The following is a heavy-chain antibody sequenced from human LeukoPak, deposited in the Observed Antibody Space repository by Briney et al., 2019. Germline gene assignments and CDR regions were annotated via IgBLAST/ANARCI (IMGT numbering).Heavy chain of an antibody. Sequence: ASVKVSCXASGYTFTGYYMHWVRQAPGQGLAWMGRINPNSGGTNYAQKFQGRVTMTRDTSISTAYMELSRLRSDDTAVYYCAGDGWELLDYYYMDVWGKGTTVTVSS. CDR3: AGDGWELLDYYYMDV. J-gene: IGHJ6*03. CDR2: INPNSGGT. D-gene: IGHD1-26*01. CDR1: GYTFTGYY. V-gene: IGHV1-2*06.